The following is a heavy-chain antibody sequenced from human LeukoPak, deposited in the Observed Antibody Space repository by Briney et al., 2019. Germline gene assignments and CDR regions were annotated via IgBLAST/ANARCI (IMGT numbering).Heavy chain of an antibody. D-gene: IGHD1-14*01. CDR3: ARGRNDAFDI. Sequence: PSETLSLTCTVSGGSISSYYWSWIRQPPGKGLEWIGRIYISGSTNYNPSLKSRVTMSVDTSKNQFSLKLSSVTAADTAVYYCARGRNDAFDIWGQGTMVTVSS. CDR2: IYISGST. CDR1: GGSISSYY. J-gene: IGHJ3*02. V-gene: IGHV4-4*07.